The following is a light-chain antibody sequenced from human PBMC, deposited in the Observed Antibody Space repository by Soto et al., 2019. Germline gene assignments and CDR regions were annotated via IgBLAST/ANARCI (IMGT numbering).Light chain of an antibody. V-gene: IGKV1-39*01. CDR2: AAS. CDR3: QQSYSTPVT. J-gene: IGKJ1*01. Sequence: DIQMTQSPSSLSASVGDRVTITCRASQSISSYLNWYQQKPGKAPKLLIYAASSLQSGVPSRFSGSGSGTDFTLTITSLQTKDFATYYCQQSYSTPVTFGQGTKVEIK. CDR1: QSISSY.